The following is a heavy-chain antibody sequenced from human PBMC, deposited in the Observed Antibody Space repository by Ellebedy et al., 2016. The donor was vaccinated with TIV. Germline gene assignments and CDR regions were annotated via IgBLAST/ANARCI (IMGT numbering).Heavy chain of an antibody. CDR3: ATLADYDTDY. CDR2: IYHSGST. CDR1: GGSISSTNW. D-gene: IGHD4-17*01. V-gene: IGHV4-4*02. J-gene: IGHJ4*02. Sequence: MPSETLSLTCAVSGGSISSTNWWTWVRQPPGKGLEWIGEIYHSGSTHYNPSLTSRVTISVDKSRNQFSLNLTSVTAADTAVFYCATLADYDTDYWGQGILVTVSS.